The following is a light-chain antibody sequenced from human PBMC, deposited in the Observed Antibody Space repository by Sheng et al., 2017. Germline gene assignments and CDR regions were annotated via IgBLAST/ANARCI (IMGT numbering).Light chain of an antibody. Sequence: EIVLTQSPGTLSLSPGERATLSCRASQSVSTTSLAWYQQKPGQAPRLLIYAASNRATGIPDRFSGSGSGTDFTLTISSLQPEDSATYHCQQFSDYPVTFGQGTRLDIK. CDR2: AAS. CDR1: QSVSTTS. V-gene: IGKV3-20*01. CDR3: QQFSDYPVT. J-gene: IGKJ5*01.